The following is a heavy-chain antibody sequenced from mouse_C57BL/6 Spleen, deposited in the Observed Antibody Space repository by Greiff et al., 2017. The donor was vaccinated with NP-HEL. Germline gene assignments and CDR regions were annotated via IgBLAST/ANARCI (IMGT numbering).Heavy chain of an antibody. CDR1: GYSITSGYY. D-gene: IGHD4-1*01. V-gene: IGHV3-6*01. CDR3: ARANWYFGY. CDR2: ISYDGSN. Sequence: ESGPGLVKPSQSLSLTCSVTGYSITSGYYWNWIRQFPGNKLEWMGYISYDGSNNYNPSLKNRISITRDTSKNQFFLKLNSVTTEDTATYYCARANWYFGYWGQGTTLTVSS. J-gene: IGHJ2*01.